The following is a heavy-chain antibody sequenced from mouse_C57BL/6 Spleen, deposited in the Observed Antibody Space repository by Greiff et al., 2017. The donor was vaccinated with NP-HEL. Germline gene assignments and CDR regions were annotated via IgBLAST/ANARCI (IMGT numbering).Heavy chain of an antibody. J-gene: IGHJ4*01. CDR1: GYTFTSYW. CDR2: IHPNSGST. D-gene: IGHD1-1*01. CDR3: ARRSFRITTVVADYAMDY. Sequence: QVQLQQPGAELVKPGASVKLSCKASGYTFTSYWMHWVKQRPGQGLEWIGMIHPNSGSTNYNEKFKSKATLTVDKSSSTAYMQLSSLTSEDSAVYYCARRSFRITTVVADYAMDYWGQGTSVTVSS. V-gene: IGHV1-64*01.